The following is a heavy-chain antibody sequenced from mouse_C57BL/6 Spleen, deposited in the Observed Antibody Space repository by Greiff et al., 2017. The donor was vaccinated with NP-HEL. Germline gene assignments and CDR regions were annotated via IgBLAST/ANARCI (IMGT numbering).Heavy chain of an antibody. J-gene: IGHJ2*01. D-gene: IGHD1-1*01. Sequence: VQLKGSGAELVRPGASVKLSCPASGFNIKDSYMPWVKQRPEQGLEWIGRFDPEDGDTEYAPKFQGKATMTADTSSNTAYLQLSSLTSEDTAVYYCTRYYGSSHDYWGQGTTLTVSS. CDR1: GFNIKDSY. CDR2: FDPEDGDT. CDR3: TRYYGSSHDY. V-gene: IGHV14-1*01.